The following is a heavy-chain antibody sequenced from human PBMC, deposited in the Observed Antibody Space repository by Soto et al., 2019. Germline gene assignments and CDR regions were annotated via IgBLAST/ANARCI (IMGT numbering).Heavy chain of an antibody. CDR1: GYTLTELS. V-gene: IGHV1-24*01. Sequence: ASVKVSCKVSGYTLTELSMHWVRQAPGKGLEWMGGFDPEDGETIYAQKFQGRVTMTEDTSTDTAYMELSSLRSEDTAVYYCATGPRPRAAAGTGFDYWGQGTLVTVSS. D-gene: IGHD6-13*01. CDR2: FDPEDGET. CDR3: ATGPRPRAAAGTGFDY. J-gene: IGHJ4*02.